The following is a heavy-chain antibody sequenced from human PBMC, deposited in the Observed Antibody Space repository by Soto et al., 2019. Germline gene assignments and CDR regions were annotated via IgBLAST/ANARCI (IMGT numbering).Heavy chain of an antibody. Sequence: SSETLSLTCAVSGSSMNTYYWSLIRQPPGKGLEWIGYFYYSGLTNYNPSLKSRVTISLDTSKNQFSLKLSSVTAADTAVYFCARGNTHGYYYMDVWGRGTTVTVSS. CDR1: GSSMNTYY. CDR2: FYYSGLT. J-gene: IGHJ6*03. V-gene: IGHV4-59*08. D-gene: IGHD3-22*01. CDR3: ARGNTHGYYYMDV.